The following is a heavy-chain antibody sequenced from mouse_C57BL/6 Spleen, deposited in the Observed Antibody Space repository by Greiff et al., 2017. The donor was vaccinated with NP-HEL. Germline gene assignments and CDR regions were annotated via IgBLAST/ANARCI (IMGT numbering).Heavy chain of an antibody. Sequence: EVKLVESGGGLVKPGGSLKLSCAASGFTFSSYAMSWVRQTPEKRLEWVATISDGGSYTYYPDNVKGRFTISRDNAKNNLYLQMSHLKSEDTAMYYCAREGLYSNYVGYWGQGTLVTVSA. D-gene: IGHD2-5*01. CDR2: ISDGGSYT. CDR3: AREGLYSNYVGY. J-gene: IGHJ3*01. V-gene: IGHV5-4*01. CDR1: GFTFSSYA.